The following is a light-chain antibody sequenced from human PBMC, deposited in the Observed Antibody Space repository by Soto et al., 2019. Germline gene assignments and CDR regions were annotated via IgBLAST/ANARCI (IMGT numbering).Light chain of an antibody. CDR2: EVS. Sequence: QSVLTQPASVSGSPGQSITISCTGTSSDVGGYNYVSWYQHRPGKAPKLIVFEVSKRPSGASNRFSGSKSGETASLTISGLQEEDEADYYCSSFRSGNSLVFGGGTKFTVL. CDR3: SSFRSGNSLV. CDR1: SSDVGGYNY. J-gene: IGLJ2*01. V-gene: IGLV2-14*01.